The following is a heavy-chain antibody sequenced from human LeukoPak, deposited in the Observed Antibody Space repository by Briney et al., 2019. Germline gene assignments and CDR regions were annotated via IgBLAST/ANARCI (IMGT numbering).Heavy chain of an antibody. CDR3: ARDPYDLGWFDP. Sequence: SETLSLTCTVSGGSISSYYWSWIRQPPGKGLEWIGYIYYSGSTNYNPSLKSRVTISVDTSKNQFSLKLSSVTAEDTAVYYCARDPYDLGWFDPWGQGTLVTVSS. V-gene: IGHV4-59*01. CDR2: IYYSGST. D-gene: IGHD3/OR15-3a*01. CDR1: GGSISSYY. J-gene: IGHJ5*02.